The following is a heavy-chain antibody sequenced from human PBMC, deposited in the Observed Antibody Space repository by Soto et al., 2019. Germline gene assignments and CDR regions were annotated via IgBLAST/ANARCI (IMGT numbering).Heavy chain of an antibody. D-gene: IGHD2-2*01. V-gene: IGHV4-39*01. J-gene: IGHJ5*02. Sequence: SETLSLTCTLSGPSISRSSYYWGWILQTPGKGLEWIGTLYYMGIAYSNPSLRSRVTISIDTSKNQFSLKLSSVTAAVTAIYYCARRAYQVMGWFDPWGQGTLVTVSS. CDR3: ARRAYQVMGWFDP. CDR1: GPSISRSSYY. CDR2: LYYMGIA.